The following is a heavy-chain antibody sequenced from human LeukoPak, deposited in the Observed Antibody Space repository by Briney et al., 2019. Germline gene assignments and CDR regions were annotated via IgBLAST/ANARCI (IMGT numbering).Heavy chain of an antibody. V-gene: IGHV1-24*01. Sequence: ASVKVSCKVSGYTLTELSMHWVRQPPGKGLEWMGGFDPEDGETIYAQKFQGRVTMTEDTSTDTAYMELSSLRSEDTALYYCARDGRGSWTYYYYYYMDVWGKGTTVTVSS. CDR1: GYTLTELS. D-gene: IGHD6-13*01. J-gene: IGHJ6*03. CDR3: ARDGRGSWTYYYYYYMDV. CDR2: FDPEDGET.